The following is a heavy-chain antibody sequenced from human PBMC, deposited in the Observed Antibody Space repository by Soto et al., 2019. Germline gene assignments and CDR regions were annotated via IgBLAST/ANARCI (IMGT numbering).Heavy chain of an antibody. Sequence: SSETMSLNCSVSGDSSTSGTYCWSWIRQTPGKGLQWIGNIDVTGYPSFSQSLERRLSMSVDTSQNQFSLYLNSVNAEDTALYYCARGGALRQYGHVPLALGGQGALVTVSS. D-gene: IGHD3-16*01. J-gene: IGHJ4*02. CDR1: GDSSTSGTYC. CDR2: IDVTGYP. V-gene: IGHV4-30-2*01. CDR3: ARGGALRQYGHVPLAL.